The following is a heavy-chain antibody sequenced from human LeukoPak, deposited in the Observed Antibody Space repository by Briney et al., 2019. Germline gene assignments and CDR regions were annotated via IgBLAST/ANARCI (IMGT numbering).Heavy chain of an antibody. CDR3: TTGVLGRTQSVSAGLDH. CDR1: GFTFSSYS. J-gene: IGHJ4*02. V-gene: IGHV3-48*01. D-gene: IGHD7-27*01. Sequence: GSLRPSCAASGFTFSSYSMNGVRQAPGKGLEWVSYISGSSGNIDYADSVKGRFTVSRDNAENSLYLQMNSLRVEDTAVYYCTTGVLGRTQSVSAGLDHWGQGTLVTVSS. CDR2: ISGSSGNI.